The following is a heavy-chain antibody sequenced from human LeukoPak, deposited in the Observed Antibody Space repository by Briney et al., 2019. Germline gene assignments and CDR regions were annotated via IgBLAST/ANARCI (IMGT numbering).Heavy chain of an antibody. D-gene: IGHD3-10*01. CDR2: IYYSGST. Sequence: SETLSLTCTVSGGSISSSSYYWGWIRQPPGKGLEWIGSIYYSGSTYYNPSLKSRVTISVDTSKNQFSLKLSSVTAADTAVYYCARDPLLWFRELLDDAFDIWGQGTMVTVSS. V-gene: IGHV4-39*07. CDR1: GGSISSSSYY. J-gene: IGHJ3*02. CDR3: ARDPLLWFRELLDDAFDI.